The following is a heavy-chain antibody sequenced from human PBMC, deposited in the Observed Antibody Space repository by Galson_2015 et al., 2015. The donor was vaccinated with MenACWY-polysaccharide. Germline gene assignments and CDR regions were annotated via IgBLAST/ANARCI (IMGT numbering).Heavy chain of an antibody. V-gene: IGHV6-1*01. CDR2: IYYRSKSYN. Sequence: CAISGDSVSSNSAAWNWIRQSPSRGLEWLGRIYYRSKSYNDYAVSVKGRITINPDTSKNQFSLQLNSVTPEDTAVYFCARGGSGSLAPNGNAFDVWGQGTMVSDSS. CDR3: ARGGSGSLAPNGNAFDV. D-gene: IGHD3-22*01. J-gene: IGHJ3*01. CDR1: GDSVSSNSAA.